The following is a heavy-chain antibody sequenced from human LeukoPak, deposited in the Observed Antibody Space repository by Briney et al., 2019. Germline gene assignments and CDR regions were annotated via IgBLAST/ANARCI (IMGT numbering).Heavy chain of an antibody. CDR1: GYSISSGYY. D-gene: IGHD3-10*01. CDR3: ARDSGTTGEVKFDP. Sequence: NPSETLSLTCTVSGYSISSGYYWSWIRPPAGKGLEWIGRIYNGGIITYNPSLKSRVTMSIDTSNNQFSLRLRFVTAADTAVYYCARDSGTTGEVKFDPWGQGTLVTVSS. V-gene: IGHV4-4*07. CDR2: IYNGGII. J-gene: IGHJ5*02.